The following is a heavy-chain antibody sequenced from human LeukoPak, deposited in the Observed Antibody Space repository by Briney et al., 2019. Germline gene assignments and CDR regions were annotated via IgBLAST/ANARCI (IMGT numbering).Heavy chain of an antibody. CDR2: INHSGST. CDR3: ARERRRGYSYGSSFDP. J-gene: IGHJ5*02. Sequence: SETLSLTCAVYGGSFSGYYWSWIRQPPGKGLEWIGEINHSGSTNYNPSLKSRVTISVDTSKNQFSLKLSSVTAADTAVYYCARERRRGYSYGSSFDPWGQGTLVTVSS. V-gene: IGHV4-34*01. D-gene: IGHD5-18*01. CDR1: GGSFSGYY.